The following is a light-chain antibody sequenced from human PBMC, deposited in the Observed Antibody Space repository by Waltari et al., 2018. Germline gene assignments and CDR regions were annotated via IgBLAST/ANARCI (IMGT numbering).Light chain of an antibody. CDR2: SAS. CDR1: QYISNN. CDR3: QQSFTTPLFT. J-gene: IGKJ3*01. Sequence: DIQMTQSPSSLSAYVGDRVTITCRASQYISNNLNWYQQKPRKAPKLLIYSASSLQSGVPSRFSGSGSGTDFTLTISSLQPEDFATYYCQQSFTTPLFTFGPGTKVDIK. V-gene: IGKV1-39*01.